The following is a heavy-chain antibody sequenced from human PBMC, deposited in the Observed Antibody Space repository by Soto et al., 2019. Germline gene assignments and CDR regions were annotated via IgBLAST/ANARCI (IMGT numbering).Heavy chain of an antibody. V-gene: IGHV1-2*04. D-gene: IGHD6-6*01. Sequence: QVQLVQSGAEVKKPGASVKVSCKASGYTFTGYYMHWVRQAPGQGLEWMGWINPNSGGTNYAQKFQDWVTMTRDPSISTAYMELSRLRSDDTAVYYCARGSLSGQLVPGWFDPWGQGTLVNVSS. CDR1: GYTFTGYY. CDR2: INPNSGGT. CDR3: ARGSLSGQLVPGWFDP. J-gene: IGHJ5*02.